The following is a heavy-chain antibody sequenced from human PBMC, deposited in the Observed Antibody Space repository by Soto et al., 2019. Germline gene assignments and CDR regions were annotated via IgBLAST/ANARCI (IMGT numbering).Heavy chain of an antibody. CDR1: GGSISSYY. D-gene: IGHD1-26*01. J-gene: IGHJ4*02. Sequence: QVQLQESGPGLVKPSETLSLTCTVSGGSISSYYWTWIRQPPGKGLEWIGFIYYSGSTSYNPSLKSRVTISVDTSKNQCSLRLSSGTAADTAVYYCARYSGTYYVYWGQGTLVTVSS. CDR3: ARYSGTYYVY. V-gene: IGHV4-59*01. CDR2: IYYSGST.